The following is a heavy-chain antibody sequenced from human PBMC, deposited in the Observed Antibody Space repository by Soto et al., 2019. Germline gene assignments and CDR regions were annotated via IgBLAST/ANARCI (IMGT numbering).Heavy chain of an antibody. CDR3: ARGQSGSYSFDL. Sequence: EVQLVESGGGFVQPGGSLRLSCAASGFTFSSYWIHWFRQAPGKGLVWVSRINSDGGTSNYAYSLKGRFTISIDNAKNTLFLQMHSLRAEDTAVYYWARGQSGSYSFDLWGQGTLVTVSA. J-gene: IGHJ4*02. V-gene: IGHV3-74*01. CDR2: INSDGGTS. CDR1: GFTFSSYW. D-gene: IGHD3-10*01.